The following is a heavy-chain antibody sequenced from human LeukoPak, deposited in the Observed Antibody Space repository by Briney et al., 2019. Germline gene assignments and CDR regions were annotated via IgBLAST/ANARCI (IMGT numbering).Heavy chain of an antibody. CDR1: GGSISSYY. D-gene: IGHD3-22*01. Sequence: PSETLSLTCTVSGGSISSYYWSWIRQPPGKGLEWIGYIYYSGSTNYNPSLKSRVTISVDTSKNQFSLKLSSVTAADTAVYYCARVGTYYYDSSGYYFDCWGQGTLVTVSS. CDR2: IYYSGST. J-gene: IGHJ4*02. CDR3: ARVGTYYYDSSGYYFDC. V-gene: IGHV4-59*01.